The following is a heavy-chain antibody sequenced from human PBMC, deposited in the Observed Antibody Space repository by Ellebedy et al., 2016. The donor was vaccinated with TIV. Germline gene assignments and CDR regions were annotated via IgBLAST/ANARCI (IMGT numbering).Heavy chain of an antibody. CDR2: INHSGST. CDR1: GGSFSGYY. V-gene: IGHV4-34*01. Sequence: GSLRLXXAVYGGSFSGYYWSWIRQPPGKGLEWIGEINHSGSTNYNPSLKSRVTISVDTSKNQFSLKLSSVTAADTAVYYCARGLDDCSSTSCPDYWGQGTLVTVSS. CDR3: ARGLDDCSSTSCPDY. D-gene: IGHD2-2*01. J-gene: IGHJ4*02.